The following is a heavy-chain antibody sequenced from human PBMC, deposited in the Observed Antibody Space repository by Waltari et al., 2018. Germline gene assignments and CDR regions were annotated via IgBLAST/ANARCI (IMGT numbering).Heavy chain of an antibody. D-gene: IGHD1-7*01. J-gene: IGHJ4*02. Sequence: QVQLQESGPGLVKPSQTLSLTCTVSGGSISSGDYYWSWIRQPPGTGLEWIGYIYYSGSTYYTPSLKSRVTISVDTSKHQFSLKLSSVTAADTAVYYCARRALELPEDYWGQGTLVTVSS. CDR1: GGSISSGDYY. CDR3: ARRALELPEDY. V-gene: IGHV4-30-4*08. CDR2: IYYSGST.